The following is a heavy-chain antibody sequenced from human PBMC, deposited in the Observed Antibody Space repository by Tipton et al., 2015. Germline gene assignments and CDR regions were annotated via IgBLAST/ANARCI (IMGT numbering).Heavy chain of an antibody. Sequence: TLSLTCTVSGGSISSYYWSWIRQPPGKGLEWIGYIYYSGNTNCNPSLKSRVTILVDMSKNQFSLKLSSVTAADTAVYYCAREVVDYGDYPSYFDYWGQGTLVTVSS. CDR3: AREVVDYGDYPSYFDY. CDR1: GGSISSYY. CDR2: IYYSGNT. J-gene: IGHJ4*02. D-gene: IGHD4-17*01. V-gene: IGHV4-59*01.